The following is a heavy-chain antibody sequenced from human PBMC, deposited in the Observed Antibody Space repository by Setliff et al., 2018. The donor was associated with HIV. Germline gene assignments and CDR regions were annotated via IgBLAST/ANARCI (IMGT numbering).Heavy chain of an antibody. D-gene: IGHD5-18*01. J-gene: IGHJ4*02. CDR2: IIPMYGVT. CDR3: ARGPRVGTHLWLFYY. Sequence: ASVQVSCKTSVGTFSSYVSSWVRQAPGQGPEWMGGIIPMYGVTNYAQKFQGRVTITTDESTSTANMELSSLRSDDTAVYYCARGPRVGTHLWLFYYWGQGTLVTVSS. V-gene: IGHV1-69*05. CDR1: VGTFSSYV.